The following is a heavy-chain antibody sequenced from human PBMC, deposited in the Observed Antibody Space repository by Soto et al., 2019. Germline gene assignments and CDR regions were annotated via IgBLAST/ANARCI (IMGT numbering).Heavy chain of an antibody. V-gene: IGHV3-30*18. CDR2: IQFDGSTK. Sequence: QPQLVESGGGVVQPGRSLRLSCVVSGFTFSHYAMHWVRQAPGKGLEWVTSIQFDGSTKYYADSVKGRFTISRDNSKNIRFLQTDSLTVEDTAVYYWANAAGGSSRGPPERWGQGTLVTVSS. CDR1: GFTFSHYA. CDR3: ANAAGGSSRGPPER. D-gene: IGHD1-26*01. J-gene: IGHJ4*02.